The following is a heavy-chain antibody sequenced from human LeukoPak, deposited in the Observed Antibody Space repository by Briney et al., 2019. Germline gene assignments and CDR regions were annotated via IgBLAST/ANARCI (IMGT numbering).Heavy chain of an antibody. Sequence: ASVKVSCKASGGTFSSYAISWVRQAPGQGLEWMGGIIPIFGTANYAQKFQGRVTITADESTSTAYMELSSLRSEDTAVYYCARDVRFGASWFDPWGQGTLVTVSS. V-gene: IGHV1-69*13. D-gene: IGHD3-10*01. J-gene: IGHJ5*02. CDR3: ARDVRFGASWFDP. CDR2: IIPIFGTA. CDR1: GGTFSSYA.